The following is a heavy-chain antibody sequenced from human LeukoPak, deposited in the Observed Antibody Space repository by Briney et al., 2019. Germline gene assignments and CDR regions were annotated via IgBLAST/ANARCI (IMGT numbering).Heavy chain of an antibody. J-gene: IGHJ4*02. D-gene: IGHD3-10*01. CDR1: GFTFSSYG. V-gene: IGHV3-33*01. Sequence: PGRSLRLSCAASGFTFSSYGMHWVRQAPGKGLEWVAVIWYDGSNKYYADSVKGRFTISRDNSKNTLYLQMNSLRAEDTAVYYCARVGSGSYFDYWGQGTLVTVSS. CDR2: IWYDGSNK. CDR3: ARVGSGSYFDY.